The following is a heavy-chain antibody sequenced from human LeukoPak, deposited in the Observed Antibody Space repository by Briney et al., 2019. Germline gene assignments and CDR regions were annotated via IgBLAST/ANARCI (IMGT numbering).Heavy chain of an antibody. Sequence: GGSLRLSCAASGFTFSSYAMSWVRQAPGKGLEWVSAISGSGGSTYYADSVKGRFTISRDNSKNTLYLQMNSLRAEDTAVYYCAKARGIAVAGTGAFDIWGQGTMVTVSS. CDR2: ISGSGGST. J-gene: IGHJ3*02. D-gene: IGHD6-19*01. CDR3: AKARGIAVAGTGAFDI. V-gene: IGHV3-23*01. CDR1: GFTFSSYA.